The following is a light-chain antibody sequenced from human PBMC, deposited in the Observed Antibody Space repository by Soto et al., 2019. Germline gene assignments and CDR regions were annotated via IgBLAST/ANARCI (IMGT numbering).Light chain of an antibody. V-gene: IGLV1-40*01. CDR2: GNT. Sequence: QSVLTQPPSVSGAPGQRVTISCTGSRSHIGAGYDVHWYQQLPGRAPKLLIYGNTNRPSGVPDRFSGSKSGTSASLAITGLQAEDEADYYCLSFDSSLSVVFGGGTKVTVL. CDR1: RSHIGAGYD. CDR3: LSFDSSLSVV. J-gene: IGLJ2*01.